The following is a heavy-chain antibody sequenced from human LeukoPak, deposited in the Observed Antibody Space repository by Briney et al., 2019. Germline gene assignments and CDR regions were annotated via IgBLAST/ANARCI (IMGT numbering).Heavy chain of an antibody. CDR3: ARALSGGTARTSNYMDV. J-gene: IGHJ6*03. CDR1: GGTFSSYA. Sequence: SVKVSCKASGGTFSSYAISWVRQAPGQGLEWMGGIIPIFGTANYAQKFQGRVTITTDESTSRAYMELSSLRSEDTAVYYCARALSGGTARTSNYMDVWGKGTTVTGSS. V-gene: IGHV1-69*05. D-gene: IGHD6-13*01. CDR2: IIPIFGTA.